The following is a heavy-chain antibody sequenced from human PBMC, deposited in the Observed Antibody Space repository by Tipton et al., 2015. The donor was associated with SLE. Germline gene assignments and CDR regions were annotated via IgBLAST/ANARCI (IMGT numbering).Heavy chain of an antibody. J-gene: IGHJ2*01. V-gene: IGHV4-39*07. Sequence: TLSLTCTVSGDSITSRGYFWGWVRQPPGKGLEWIGEIYHSGTTNYNPSLESRVTISIDTSQKQFSLKLNSVTAADTAEYYCARSPWGYWYFDLWGRGTPVTVSS. CDR2: IYHSGTT. CDR1: GDSITSRGYF. CDR3: ARSPWGYWYFDL. D-gene: IGHD3-16*01.